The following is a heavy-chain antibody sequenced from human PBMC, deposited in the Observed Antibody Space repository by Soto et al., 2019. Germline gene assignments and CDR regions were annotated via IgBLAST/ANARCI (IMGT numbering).Heavy chain of an antibody. D-gene: IGHD2-21*01. Sequence: EVQLVESGGGLVQPGGSLRLSCVASGFTFDYYWMHWVRQAPGEGLMWVSRLQTDGSHPAYADSVKGRFTIARDNAKNTLYLQMNNPRAEETAVYYGARGGEPDYWGQGELVTVSS. J-gene: IGHJ4*02. CDR2: LQTDGSHP. CDR1: GFTFDYYW. CDR3: ARGGEPDY. V-gene: IGHV3-74*01.